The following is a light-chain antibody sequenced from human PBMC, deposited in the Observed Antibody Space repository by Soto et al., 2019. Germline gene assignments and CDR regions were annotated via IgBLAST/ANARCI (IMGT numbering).Light chain of an antibody. CDR2: GAS. J-gene: IGKJ1*01. Sequence: EFVLTQSPAPLSLSPGERATLSCRASQSVSSNLAWYQQKPGQAPWLLIDGASTRATGIPARFSGSGSGTDFTLTIFILEPEDFAVDYCQQYGSSPWPFGQGAKV. CDR1: QSVSSN. V-gene: IGKV3-20*01. CDR3: QQYGSSPWP.